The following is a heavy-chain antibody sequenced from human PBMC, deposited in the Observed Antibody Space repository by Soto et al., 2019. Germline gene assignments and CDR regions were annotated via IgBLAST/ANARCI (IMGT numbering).Heavy chain of an antibody. CDR3: ARGSITCTPLVPPVRTYDAFDI. CDR2: IIPIFGTA. J-gene: IGHJ3*02. V-gene: IGHV1-69*13. Sequence: SVKVSCKASGGTFSSYAISWVRQAPGQGLEWMGGIIPIFGTANYAQKFQGRVTVTADESTSTAYMELSSLRSEDTAVYYCARGSITCTPLVPPVRTYDAFDIWGKGTMVTV. D-gene: IGHD1-20*01. CDR1: GGTFSSYA.